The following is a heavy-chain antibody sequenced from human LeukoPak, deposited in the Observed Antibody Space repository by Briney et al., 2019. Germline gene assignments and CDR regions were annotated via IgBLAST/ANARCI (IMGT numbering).Heavy chain of an antibody. CDR2: IYYSGST. CDR1: GGSISSGDYY. V-gene: IGHV4-30-4*01. J-gene: IGHJ6*03. CDR3: ARRGLTTVTTEEMENDYYYMDV. Sequence: SETLSLTCTVSGGSISSGDYYWSWIRQPPGKGLEWIGYIYYSGSTYYNPSLKSRVTISVDTSKNQFSLKLSSVTAADTAVYYCARRGLTTVTTEEMENDYYYMDVWGKGTTVTVSS. D-gene: IGHD4-11*01.